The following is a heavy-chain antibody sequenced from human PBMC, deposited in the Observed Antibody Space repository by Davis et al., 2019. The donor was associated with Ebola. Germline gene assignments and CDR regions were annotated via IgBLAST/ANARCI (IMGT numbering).Heavy chain of an antibody. CDR3: ARDRRFGGWYESIDY. CDR1: GYTFTSYG. V-gene: IGHV1-18*04. J-gene: IGHJ4*02. D-gene: IGHD6-19*01. Sequence: AASVKVSCKASGYTFTSYGISWVRQAPGQGLEWMGWITAYNGNTEYAQKLQGRVTMTTDTSTSTVYMELMSLRSDDTAVYYCARDRRFGGWYESIDYWGQGTLVTVSS. CDR2: ITAYNGNT.